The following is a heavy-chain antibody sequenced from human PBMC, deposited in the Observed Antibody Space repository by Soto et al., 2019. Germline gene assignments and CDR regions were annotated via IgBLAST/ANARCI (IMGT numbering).Heavy chain of an antibody. J-gene: IGHJ6*04. D-gene: IGHD1-1*01. V-gene: IGHV3-49*03. CDR2: IRSKAYGGTT. Sequence: GGSLRLSCTASGFTFGDYAMSWFRQAPGKGLEWVGFIRSKAYGGTTEYAASVKGRFTISRDDSKSIAYLQMNSLKTEDTAVYYCTSTFLGGTIVWMDVWGKGTTVTVSS. CDR1: GFTFGDYA. CDR3: TSTFLGGTIVWMDV.